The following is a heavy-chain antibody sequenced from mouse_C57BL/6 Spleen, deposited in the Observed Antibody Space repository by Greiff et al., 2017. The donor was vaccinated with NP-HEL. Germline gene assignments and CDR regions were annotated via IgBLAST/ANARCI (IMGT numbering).Heavy chain of an antibody. CDR1: GYTFTSYG. Sequence: VQLVESGAELARPGASVKLSCKASGYTFTSYGISWVKQRTGQGLEWIGEIYPRSGNTYYNEKFKGKATLTADKSSSTAYMELRSLTSEDSAVYFCASGGYDEGYYAMDYWGQGTSVTVSS. CDR2: IYPRSGNT. D-gene: IGHD2-2*01. V-gene: IGHV1-81*01. J-gene: IGHJ4*01. CDR3: ASGGYDEGYYAMDY.